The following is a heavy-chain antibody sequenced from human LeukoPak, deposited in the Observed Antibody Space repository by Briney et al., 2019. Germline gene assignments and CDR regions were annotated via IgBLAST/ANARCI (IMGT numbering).Heavy chain of an antibody. CDR2: IIPIFGTA. D-gene: IGHD5-18*01. CDR3: ARPGEVDTAMVTFHY. CDR1: GGTFSSYA. J-gene: IGHJ4*02. V-gene: IGHV1-69*13. Sequence: ASVKVSCKASGGTFSSYAISWVRQAPGQGLEWMGGIIPIFGTANYAQKFQGRVTITADESTSTAYMELSSLRSEDTAVYYCARPGEVDTAMVTFHYWGQGTLVTVS.